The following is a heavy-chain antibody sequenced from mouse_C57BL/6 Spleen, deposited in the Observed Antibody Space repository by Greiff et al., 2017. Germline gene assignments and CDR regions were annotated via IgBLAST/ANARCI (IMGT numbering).Heavy chain of an antibody. CDR3: ARRSRNYDAMDY. Sequence: QVQLQQPGAELVKPGASVKMSCKASGYTFTSYWITWVKQRPGQGLEWIGDIYPGSGSTNYTEKFKSKATLTVDTSSSTAYMQLSSLTSEDSAVYDGARRSRNYDAMDYWGQGTSVTVSS. CDR1: GYTFTSYW. D-gene: IGHD2-1*01. CDR2: IYPGSGST. V-gene: IGHV1-55*01. J-gene: IGHJ4*01.